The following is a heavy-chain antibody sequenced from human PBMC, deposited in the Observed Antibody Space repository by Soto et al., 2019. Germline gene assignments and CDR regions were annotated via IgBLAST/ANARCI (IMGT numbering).Heavy chain of an antibody. J-gene: IGHJ4*02. V-gene: IGHV4-59*01. D-gene: IGHD6-19*01. CDR1: GGSINGYY. Sequence: QVQLQESGPGLVKPSETLSLTCTVSGGSINGYYWSWVRQPPGRGLEWIGHIYYMGNTTYNPSLKSRVTISFDTTKTHFSLTLTSVTAADTAVYYCARRMLYNSGWAHDYWGQVTLLTVSS. CDR2: IYYMGNT. CDR3: ARRMLYNSGWAHDY.